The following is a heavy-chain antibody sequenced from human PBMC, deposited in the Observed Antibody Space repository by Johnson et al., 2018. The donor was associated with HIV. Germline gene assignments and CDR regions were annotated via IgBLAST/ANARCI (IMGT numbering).Heavy chain of an antibody. V-gene: IGHV3-7*05. CDR3: VRPTTILTNDAFNI. CDR2: INKDGGEK. Sequence: VQLVDSGGGLVQPGGSLRLSCAASGYTFSNYWMTWVRQAPGKGLEWVATINKDGGEKYHVDSVKGRFTVSRDNAKNSLYLQMNSLRAEDTAVYYCVRPTTILTNDAFNIWGQGTMVTVSS. CDR1: GYTFSNYW. J-gene: IGHJ3*02. D-gene: IGHD2-8*01.